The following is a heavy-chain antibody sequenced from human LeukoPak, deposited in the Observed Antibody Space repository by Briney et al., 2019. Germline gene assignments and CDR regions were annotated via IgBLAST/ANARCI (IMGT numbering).Heavy chain of an antibody. D-gene: IGHD5-12*01. Sequence: GGSLRLSCAASEFSLSAFYINWFRQAPGKGLEWVGRIKSKTDGGTTDYAAPVKGRFTISRDDSKNTLYLQMNSLKTEDTAVYYCTTDGEYSGSFDYWGQGTLVTVSS. V-gene: IGHV3-15*01. CDR2: IKSKTDGGTT. CDR3: TTDGEYSGSFDY. CDR1: EFSLSAFY. J-gene: IGHJ4*02.